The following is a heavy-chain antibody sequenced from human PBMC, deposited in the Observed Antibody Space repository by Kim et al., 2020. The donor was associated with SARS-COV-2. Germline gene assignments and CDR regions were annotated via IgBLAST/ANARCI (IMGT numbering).Heavy chain of an antibody. D-gene: IGHD3-3*01. CDR1: GFTFSDYY. Sequence: GGSLRLSCAASGFTFSDYYMSWIRQAPGKGLEWVSYISSSSSYTNYADSVTGRFTISRDNAKNSLYLQMNSLRAEDTAVYYCARVRRFDHKDYDLPSEGGYYYGMDVWGQGTTVTVSS. CDR3: ARVRRFDHKDYDLPSEGGYYYGMDV. V-gene: IGHV3-11*05. J-gene: IGHJ6*02. CDR2: ISSSSSYT.